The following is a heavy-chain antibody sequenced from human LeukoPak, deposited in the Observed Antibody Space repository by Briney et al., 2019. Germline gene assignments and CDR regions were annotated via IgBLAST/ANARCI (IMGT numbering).Heavy chain of an antibody. CDR1: GGSFSGYY. CDR2: INHSGST. CDR3: ARQGSGVVRGVMLWFDP. J-gene: IGHJ5*02. Sequence: SETLSLTCDVYGGSFSGYYWSWIRQPPGKGLEWIGEINHSGSTNYNPSLNSRVTISVDTSKNQFSLKLSSVTAADTAVYYCARQGSGVVRGVMLWFDPWGQGTLVTVSS. V-gene: IGHV4-34*01. D-gene: IGHD3-10*01.